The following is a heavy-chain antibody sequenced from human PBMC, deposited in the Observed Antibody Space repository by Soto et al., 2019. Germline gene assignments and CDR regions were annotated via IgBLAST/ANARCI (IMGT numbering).Heavy chain of an antibody. J-gene: IGHJ4*02. CDR3: AHRHRASGGLFDY. CDR2: IYWDDDK. Sequence: QITLKESGPTLVKPTQTLTLTCTFSGFSLDTSGVAVGWIRQPPGKGLEWLSVIYWDDDKRSSPSLRSRLTITKDTSKNQVVLKMTNMDPADTVTYYCAHRHRASGGLFDYWGQGTLVTVSS. V-gene: IGHV2-5*02. CDR1: GFSLDTSGVA. D-gene: IGHD3-10*01.